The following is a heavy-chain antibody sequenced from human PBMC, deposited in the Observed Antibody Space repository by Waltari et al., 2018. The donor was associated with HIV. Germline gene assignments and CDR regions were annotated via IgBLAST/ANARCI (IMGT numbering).Heavy chain of an antibody. Sequence: QVQLVQSGAEVKKPAASVKVSCKASGYTFTGYDINWVRQATGQGLEWMGWMNPNSGNTGYAQKFQGRVTMTRNTSISTAYMELSSLISEDTAVYYCARNMVTTRQYDYWGQGSLVTVSS. CDR2: MNPNSGNT. J-gene: IGHJ4*02. V-gene: IGHV1-8*01. CDR1: GYTFTGYD. CDR3: ARNMVTTRQYDY. D-gene: IGHD4-17*01.